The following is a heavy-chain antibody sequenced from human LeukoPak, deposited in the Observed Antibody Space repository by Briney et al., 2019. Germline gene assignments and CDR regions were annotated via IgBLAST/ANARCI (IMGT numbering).Heavy chain of an antibody. Sequence: GGSLRLSCAASGFTFDDYGMHWVRQAPGKGLEWVAFIRNDGSNKYYADSVKGRFTISRDNAKNSLYLQMNSLRAEDTAVYYCAELGITMIGGVWGKGTTVTISS. CDR1: GFTFDDYG. CDR3: AELGITMIGGV. V-gene: IGHV3-30*02. D-gene: IGHD3-10*02. CDR2: IRNDGSNK. J-gene: IGHJ6*04.